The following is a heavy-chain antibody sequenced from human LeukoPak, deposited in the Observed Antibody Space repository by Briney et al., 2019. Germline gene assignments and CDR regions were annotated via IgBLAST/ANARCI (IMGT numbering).Heavy chain of an antibody. J-gene: IGHJ4*02. V-gene: IGHV3-48*02. CDR2: ISSSSGTI. CDR1: GFTFSSYS. CDR3: ARVDYFES. Sequence: HRGGSLRLTCVGSGFTFSSYSMSWVRQAPGKGLEWLSYISSSSGTIYYADSVKGRFTISRDNAKNSLYLQMNSLTDEDTAVYYCARVDYFESWGQGTLVTVSS.